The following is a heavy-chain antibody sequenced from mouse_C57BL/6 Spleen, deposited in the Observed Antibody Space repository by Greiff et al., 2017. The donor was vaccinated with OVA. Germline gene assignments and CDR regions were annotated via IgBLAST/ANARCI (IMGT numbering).Heavy chain of an antibody. J-gene: IGHJ2*01. D-gene: IGHD2-14*01. V-gene: IGHV5-9*01. CDR3: AREVYYRGYFDY. CDR1: GFTFSSYT. CDR2: ISGGGGNT. Sequence: EVQVVESGGGLVKPGGSLKLSCAASGFTFSSYTMSWVRQTPEKRLEWVATISGGGGNTYYPDSVKGRFTISRDNAKNTLYLQMSSLRSEDTALYYCAREVYYRGYFDYWGQGTTLTVSS.